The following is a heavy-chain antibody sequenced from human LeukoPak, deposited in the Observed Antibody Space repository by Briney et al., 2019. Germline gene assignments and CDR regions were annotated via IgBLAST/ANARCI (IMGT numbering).Heavy chain of an antibody. Sequence: GGSLRLSCAASGFTFRDYWMTWVRQAPGKGLEWVANVKQDGTEKFYVDSVKGRFTISRDNGKNSLYLQMNSLRVEDTAIYYCARARGTSWADYWGQGTLVTVSS. CDR1: GFTFRDYW. D-gene: IGHD6-13*01. CDR3: ARARGTSWADY. V-gene: IGHV3-7*01. J-gene: IGHJ4*02. CDR2: VKQDGTEK.